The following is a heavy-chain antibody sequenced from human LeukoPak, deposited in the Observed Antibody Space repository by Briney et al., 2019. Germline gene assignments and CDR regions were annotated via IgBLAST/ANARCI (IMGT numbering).Heavy chain of an antibody. D-gene: IGHD4-17*01. CDR3: ARDPGATVTTKTAFDI. CDR2: IIPIFGTA. J-gene: IGHJ3*02. CDR1: GYTFTSYG. Sequence: SVKVSCKASGYTFTSYGISWVRQAPGQGLEWMGGIIPIFGTANYAQKFQGRVTITADESTSTAYMELSSLRSEDTAVYYCARDPGATVTTKTAFDIWGQGTMVTVSS. V-gene: IGHV1-69*13.